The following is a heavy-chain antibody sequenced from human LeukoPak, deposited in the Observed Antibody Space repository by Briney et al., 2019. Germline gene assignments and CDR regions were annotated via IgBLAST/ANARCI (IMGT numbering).Heavy chain of an antibody. Sequence: SETLSLTCTVSAYSISNGYYWGWIRQAPGKGLQWIGSIYHSGNTYYNPSLKSRVTISVDTSKNQFSLKLSSVTAADTAVYYCASGTSWYVVDYWGQGTLVTVSS. CDR2: IYHSGNT. J-gene: IGHJ4*02. D-gene: IGHD6-13*01. CDR3: ASGTSWYVVDY. CDR1: AYSISNGYY. V-gene: IGHV4-38-2*02.